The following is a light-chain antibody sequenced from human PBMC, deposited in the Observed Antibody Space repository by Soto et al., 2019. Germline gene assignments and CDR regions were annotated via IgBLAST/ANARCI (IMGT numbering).Light chain of an antibody. V-gene: IGKV2-28*01. Sequence: DIVMTQSPLSLAVTLGEPASISCRSSQSPLHSNGNTYLDWYLQKPGQSPQLLIYSVSLRASGVTDRCSGSGSDTDFTLKISRVEAEDVGVYYCMNAVQTLTFGGGTRVEIK. CDR1: QSPLHSNGNTY. CDR2: SVS. CDR3: MNAVQTLT. J-gene: IGKJ4*01.